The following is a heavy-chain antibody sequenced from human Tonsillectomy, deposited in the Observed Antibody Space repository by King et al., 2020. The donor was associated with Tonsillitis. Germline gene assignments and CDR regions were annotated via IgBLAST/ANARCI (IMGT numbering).Heavy chain of an antibody. V-gene: IGHV3-30*02. D-gene: IGHD1-26*01. CDR3: ARDLRGSDYYYYGMDG. CDR1: GFTFSSYG. Sequence: VQLVESGGGVVQPGGSLRLSCAASGFTFSSYGMHWVRQAPGKGLEWVAFIRYGGSDGSDKYYTDSVKGLFTISRDNSKNTLYLQMSSLRAEDTAVYYCARDLRGSDYYYYGMDGWGQGTTVTVSS. J-gene: IGHJ6*02. CDR2: IRYGGSDGSDK.